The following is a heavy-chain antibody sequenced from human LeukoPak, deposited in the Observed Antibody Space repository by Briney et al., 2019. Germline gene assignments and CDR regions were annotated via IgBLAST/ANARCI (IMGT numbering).Heavy chain of an antibody. CDR1: GGSFSGYY. J-gene: IGHJ4*02. D-gene: IGHD6-19*01. CDR2: INHSGST. CDR3: ARKKSSGWSTPANYFDY. V-gene: IGHV4-34*01. Sequence: SETLSLTCAVYGGSFSGYYWSWIRQPPGKGREWIGEINHSGSTNYNPSLKSRVTISVDTSKNQFSLKLSSVTAADTAVYYCARKKSSGWSTPANYFDYWGQGTLVTVSS.